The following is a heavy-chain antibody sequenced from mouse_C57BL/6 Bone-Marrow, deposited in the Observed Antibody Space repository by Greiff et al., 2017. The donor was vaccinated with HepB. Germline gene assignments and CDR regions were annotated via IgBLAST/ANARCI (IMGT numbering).Heavy chain of an antibody. D-gene: IGHD2-3*01. V-gene: IGHV1-47*01. CDR3: ARRGDYDGYLTGFAY. CDR1: GYTFTTYP. Sequence: QVQLKESGAELMKPGASVKLSCKATGYTFTTYPIEWMKQNHGKSLEWIGNFHPYNDDTKYNEKFKGKATLTVEKSSSTVYLELSRLTSDDSAVYYCARRGDYDGYLTGFAYWGQETLVTVSA. J-gene: IGHJ3*01. CDR2: FHPYNDDT.